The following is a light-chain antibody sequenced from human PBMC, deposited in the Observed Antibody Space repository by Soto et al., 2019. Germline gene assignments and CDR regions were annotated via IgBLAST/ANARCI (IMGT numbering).Light chain of an antibody. CDR2: AAS. CDR3: QNYNSAPIT. J-gene: IGKJ5*01. V-gene: IGKV1-27*01. CDR1: QGINSY. Sequence: PSFLSASVGDRVTITCRASQGINSYLAWYQQKPGKVPKLLIYAASTLQSGVPSRFRGGGSGTNFTLTISSLQPEDVGTYYCQNYNSAPITFGQGTRLEIK.